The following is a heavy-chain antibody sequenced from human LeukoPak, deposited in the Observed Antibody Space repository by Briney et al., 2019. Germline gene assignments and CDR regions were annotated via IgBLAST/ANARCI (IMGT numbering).Heavy chain of an antibody. CDR1: GGSISSSGYY. V-gene: IGHV4-39*02. CDR3: ARLGYCSSASCGPHDY. J-gene: IGHJ4*02. CDR2: IYYSGST. Sequence: SETLSLTCTVSGGSISSSGYYWGWIRQPPGKGLEWIGNIYYSGSTYYNPSLKSRVTISVDTSKNHFSLKLNSVTAADTALYYCARLGYCSSASCGPHDYWGQGTLVTVSS. D-gene: IGHD2-2*01.